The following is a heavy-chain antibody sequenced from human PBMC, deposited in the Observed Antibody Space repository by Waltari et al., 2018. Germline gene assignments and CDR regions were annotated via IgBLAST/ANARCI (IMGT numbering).Heavy chain of an antibody. J-gene: IGHJ4*02. V-gene: IGHV1-18*01. Sequence: QVQLVQSGAEGKKPGASVKVSCKASGYTFHSYGISWVRQAPGQGLEWMGWISAYNGNTNYAQKLQGRVTMTTDTSTSTAYMELRSLRSDDTAVYYCARDSRRYSGSYLAGYWGQGTLVTVSS. CDR3: ARDSRRYSGSYLAGY. CDR2: ISAYNGNT. D-gene: IGHD1-26*01. CDR1: GYTFHSYG.